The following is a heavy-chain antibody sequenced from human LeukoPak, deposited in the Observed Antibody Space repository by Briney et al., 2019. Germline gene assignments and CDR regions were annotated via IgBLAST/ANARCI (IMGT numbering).Heavy chain of an antibody. CDR2: ISAYNGNT. V-gene: IGHV1-18*01. Sequence: GASVKVSCKASGGTFSSYAISWVRQAPGQGLEWMGWISAYNGNTNYAQKLQGRVTMTTDTSTSTAYMELSRLRSDDTAAYYCARDWAYCGGDCYSLEYYYYYMDVWGKGTTVTVSS. J-gene: IGHJ6*03. D-gene: IGHD2-21*02. CDR3: ARDWAYCGGDCYSLEYYYYYMDV. CDR1: GGTFSSYA.